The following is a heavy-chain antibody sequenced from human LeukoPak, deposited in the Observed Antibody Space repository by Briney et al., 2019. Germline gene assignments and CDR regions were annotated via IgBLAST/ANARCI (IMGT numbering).Heavy chain of an antibody. Sequence: PGGPLRLSCAASGFTFSDYYMSWIRQAPGKGLEWVSYISSSSSYTNYADSVKGRFTISRDNAKNSLYLQMNSLRAEDTAVYYCARVVSDLRYVDWFLDAFDIWGQGTMVTVSS. V-gene: IGHV3-11*06. CDR1: GFTFSDYY. CDR3: ARVVSDLRYVDWFLDAFDI. J-gene: IGHJ3*02. CDR2: ISSSSSYT. D-gene: IGHD3-9*01.